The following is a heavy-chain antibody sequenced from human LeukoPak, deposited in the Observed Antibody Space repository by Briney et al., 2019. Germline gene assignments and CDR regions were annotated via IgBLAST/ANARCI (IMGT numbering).Heavy chain of an antibody. J-gene: IGHJ4*02. CDR1: GYTLTELS. D-gene: IGHD5-18*01. CDR3: ATDSGTYSYGYTFDY. V-gene: IGHV1-24*01. Sequence: ASVKVSCKVSGYTLTELSMHWVRQAPGKGLEWMGGFDPEDGETIYAQKFQGRVTMTEDTSTDTAYTELSSLRSEDTAVYYCATDSGTYSYGYTFDYWGQGTLVTVSS. CDR2: FDPEDGET.